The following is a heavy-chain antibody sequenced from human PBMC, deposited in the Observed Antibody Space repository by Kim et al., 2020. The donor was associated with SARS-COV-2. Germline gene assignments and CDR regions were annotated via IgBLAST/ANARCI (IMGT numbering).Heavy chain of an antibody. V-gene: IGHV4-34*01. Sequence: SETLSLTCAVYGGSFSGYYWSWIRQPPGKGLEWIGEINHSGSTNYNPSLKSRVTISVDTSKNQFSLKLSSVTAADTAVYYCARGLGFYYYASTPPRRYYFDYWGQGTLVTVSS. D-gene: IGHD3-10*01. J-gene: IGHJ4*02. CDR3: ARGLGFYYYASTPPRRYYFDY. CDR2: INHSGST. CDR1: GGSFSGYY.